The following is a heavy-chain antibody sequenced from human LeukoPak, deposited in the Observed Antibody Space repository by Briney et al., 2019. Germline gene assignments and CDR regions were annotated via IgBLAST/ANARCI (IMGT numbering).Heavy chain of an antibody. Sequence: ASVKVSCKVSGYTLTELSMHWVRQAPGKGLEWMGGFDPEDGETIYAQKFQGRVTMTEDTSTDTAYMELSSLRSEDTAVYYCATEDYSSGWPCLFDYWGQGTLVTVSS. J-gene: IGHJ4*02. CDR2: FDPEDGET. CDR1: GYTLTELS. CDR3: ATEDYSSGWPCLFDY. V-gene: IGHV1-24*01. D-gene: IGHD6-19*01.